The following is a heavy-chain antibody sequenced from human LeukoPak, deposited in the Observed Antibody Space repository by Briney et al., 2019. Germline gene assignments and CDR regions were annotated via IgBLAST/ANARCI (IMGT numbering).Heavy chain of an antibody. Sequence: ASVKVSCKASGGTFSSYAISWVRQAPGQGLEWMGGIIPIFGTANYARKFQGRVTITADKSTSTAYMELSSLRSEDTAVYYCARNPPYYANFDYWGQGTLVTVSS. V-gene: IGHV1-69*06. CDR3: ARNPPYYANFDY. J-gene: IGHJ4*02. CDR2: IIPIFGTA. CDR1: GGTFSSYA. D-gene: IGHD2-2*01.